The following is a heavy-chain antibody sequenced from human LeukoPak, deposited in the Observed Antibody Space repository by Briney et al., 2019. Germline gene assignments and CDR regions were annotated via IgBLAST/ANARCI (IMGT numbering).Heavy chain of an antibody. D-gene: IGHD1-26*01. J-gene: IGHJ4*02. CDR1: GGSFSGYY. V-gene: IGHV4-59*01. CDR2: IYYSGST. CDR3: ARDRVRGSSNPYFDY. Sequence: PSETLSLTCAVYGGSFSGYYWNWIRQPPGKGLEWIGYIYYSGSTNYNPSLKSRVTISVDTSKNQFSLKLSSVTAADTAVYYCARDRVRGSSNPYFDYWGQGTLVTVSS.